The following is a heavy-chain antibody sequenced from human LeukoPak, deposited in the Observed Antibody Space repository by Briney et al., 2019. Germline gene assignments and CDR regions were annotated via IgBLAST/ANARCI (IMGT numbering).Heavy chain of an antibody. J-gene: IGHJ4*02. Sequence: ASAKVSCKASGGTFSSYAISWVRQAPGQGLEWMGRIIPIFGIANYAQKFQGRVTITADKSTSTAYMELSSLRSEDTAVYYCARTQYYDSSGYYFYFDYWGQGTLVTVSS. CDR1: GGTFSSYA. CDR2: IIPIFGIA. CDR3: ARTQYYDSSGYYFYFDY. D-gene: IGHD3-22*01. V-gene: IGHV1-69*04.